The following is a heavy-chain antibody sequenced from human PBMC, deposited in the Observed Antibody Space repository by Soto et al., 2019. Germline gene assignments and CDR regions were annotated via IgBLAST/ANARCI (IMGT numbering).Heavy chain of an antibody. V-gene: IGHV1-8*01. Sequence: QVQLVQSGAEVRTPGASVKVSCKASGYSFTSYDINWVRQATGQGPEWMGWMNPESGSTGYVQKFQGRVTMTRNTATSTAYMELRSLRSEDTAVYYCARSGRGSNVNFDYWGQGSLVTVSS. CDR2: MNPESGST. CDR3: ARSGRGSNVNFDY. D-gene: IGHD3-10*01. J-gene: IGHJ4*02. CDR1: GYSFTSYD.